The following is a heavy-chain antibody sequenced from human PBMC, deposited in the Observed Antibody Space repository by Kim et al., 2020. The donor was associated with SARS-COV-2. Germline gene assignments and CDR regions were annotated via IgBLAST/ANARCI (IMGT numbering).Heavy chain of an antibody. J-gene: IGHJ6*02. Sequence: FQGRVTITADESTSTAYMELSSLRSEDTAVYYCARARGDSSSSYYYGMDVWGQGTTVTVSS. D-gene: IGHD6-6*01. CDR3: ARARGDSSSSYYYGMDV. V-gene: IGHV1-69*01.